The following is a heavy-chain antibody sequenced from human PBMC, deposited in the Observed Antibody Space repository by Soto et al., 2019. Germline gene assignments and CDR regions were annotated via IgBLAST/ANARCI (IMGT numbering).Heavy chain of an antibody. V-gene: IGHV3-23*01. CDR1: GFTFSSYA. J-gene: IGHJ4*02. CDR2: ISGSGGST. D-gene: IGHD3-22*01. CDR3: ANFFRVGDRYDFFDY. Sequence: GGSLRLSCAASGFTFSSYAMSWVRQAPGKGLEWVSAISGSGGSTYYADSVKGRFTISRDNSKNTLYLQMNSLRAEDTAVYYCANFFRVGDRYDFFDYWGQGTLVTVSS.